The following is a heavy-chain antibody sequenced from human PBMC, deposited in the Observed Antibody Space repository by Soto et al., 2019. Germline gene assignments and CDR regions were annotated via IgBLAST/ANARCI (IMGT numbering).Heavy chain of an antibody. CDR2: INHSGST. J-gene: IGHJ4*02. D-gene: IGHD5-18*01. CDR3: ARRYGYFDY. CDR1: GGSFSGYY. V-gene: IGHV4-34*01. Sequence: SETLSLTCAVYGGSFSGYYWSWIRQPPGKGLEWIGEINHSGSTYYNPSLKSRVTISVDTSKNQFSLKLSSVTAADTAVYYCARRYGYFDYWGQGTLVTVS.